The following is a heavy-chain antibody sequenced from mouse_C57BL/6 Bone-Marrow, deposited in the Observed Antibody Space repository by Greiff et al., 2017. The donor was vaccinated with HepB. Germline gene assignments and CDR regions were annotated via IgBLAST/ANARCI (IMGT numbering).Heavy chain of an antibody. CDR2: ISSGSSTI. J-gene: IGHJ4*01. D-gene: IGHD3-3*01. CDR3: ARQELGAMDY. Sequence: EWVAYISSGSSTIYYADTVKGRFTISRDNAKNTLFLQMTSLRSEDTAMYYCARQELGAMDYWGQGTSVTVSS. V-gene: IGHV5-17*01.